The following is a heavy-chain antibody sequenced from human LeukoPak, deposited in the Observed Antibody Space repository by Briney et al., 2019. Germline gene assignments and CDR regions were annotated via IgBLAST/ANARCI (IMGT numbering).Heavy chain of an antibody. CDR1: GFTLSGYA. V-gene: IGHV3-23*01. CDR3: ARTGRDGYKDPFDY. Sequence: GGSLRLSCAASGFTLSGYAMSWVRQAPGKGLEWVSAISGSGGSTYYADSVKGRFTISRDNSKNTLYLQMNSLRAEDTAVYYCARTGRDGYKDPFDYWGQGTLVTVSS. J-gene: IGHJ4*02. CDR2: ISGSGGST. D-gene: IGHD5-24*01.